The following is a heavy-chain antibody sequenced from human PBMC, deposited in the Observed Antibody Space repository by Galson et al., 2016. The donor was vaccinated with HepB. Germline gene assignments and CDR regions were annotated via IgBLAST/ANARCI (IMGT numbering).Heavy chain of an antibody. Sequence: SVKVSCKASGYILTDYGISWVRQAPGQGLEWTGWISAINGNTKYAQKVQGRVTMTADTSTNTAYMELRTLGFDDTAVYYCARDSGSSWSYWGQGTLVTVSS. CDR3: ARDSGSSWSY. J-gene: IGHJ4*02. D-gene: IGHD6-13*01. V-gene: IGHV1-18*01. CDR2: ISAINGNT. CDR1: GYILTDYG.